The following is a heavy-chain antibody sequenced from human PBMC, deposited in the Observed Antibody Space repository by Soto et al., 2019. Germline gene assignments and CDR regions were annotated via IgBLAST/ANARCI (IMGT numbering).Heavy chain of an antibody. CDR3: ARGYCSSTSCVLATDYYYYMDV. CDR1: GFTFSSYS. D-gene: IGHD2-2*01. Sequence: GGSLRLSCAASGFTFSSYSMNWVRQAPGKGLEWVSSISSSSSYIYYADSVKGRFTISRDNAKNSLYLQMNSLRAEDTAVYYCARGYCSSTSCVLATDYYYYMDVWGKGTTVTVSS. CDR2: ISSSSSYI. J-gene: IGHJ6*03. V-gene: IGHV3-21*01.